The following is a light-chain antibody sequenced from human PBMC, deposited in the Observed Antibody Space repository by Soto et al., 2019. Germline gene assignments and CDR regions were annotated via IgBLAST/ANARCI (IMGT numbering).Light chain of an antibody. CDR1: QTITNY. V-gene: IGKV1-39*01. CDR2: AAS. CDR3: QQSYSSPWT. Sequence: DIPMTQSPSSLSASVGDRVTITCRASQTITNYLNWYQQKPGKAPKLLIYAASTLLSGVPSRFTGGGSGTDFTLTIDSLQPEDFETYFCQQSYSSPWTFGQGTKVEI. J-gene: IGKJ1*01.